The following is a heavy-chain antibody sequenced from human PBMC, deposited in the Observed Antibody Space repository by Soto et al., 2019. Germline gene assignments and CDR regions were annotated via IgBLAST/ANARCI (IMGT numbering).Heavy chain of an antibody. Sequence: QVQLQQWGAGLLKPSETLSLTCAVYGGSFSGYYWSWIRQPPGKGLEWMGEINHSGSTNYNPSLKSRVTISVDTSKNQCSLKLSSVTAADTAVYYCARRGIQLWFGEIDYWGQGTLVTVSS. J-gene: IGHJ4*02. CDR3: ARRGIQLWFGEIDY. CDR1: GGSFSGYY. D-gene: IGHD5-18*01. CDR2: INHSGST. V-gene: IGHV4-34*01.